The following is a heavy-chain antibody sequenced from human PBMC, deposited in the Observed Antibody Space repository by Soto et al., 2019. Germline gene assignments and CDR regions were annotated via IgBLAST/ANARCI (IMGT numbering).Heavy chain of an antibody. Sequence: GGSLRLSCAASGFNFNEHEMRWVRQPPGKGLEWVAHISGTGSTIYYADSVKGRFTISRDNAKNSLYLQMNSLRADDTAVYYCARGLLIGTMSRYYTGMDVWGQVTTLTVS. D-gene: IGHD1-7*01. CDR2: ISGTGSTI. J-gene: IGHJ6*02. CDR1: GFNFNEHE. V-gene: IGHV3-48*03. CDR3: ARGLLIGTMSRYYTGMDV.